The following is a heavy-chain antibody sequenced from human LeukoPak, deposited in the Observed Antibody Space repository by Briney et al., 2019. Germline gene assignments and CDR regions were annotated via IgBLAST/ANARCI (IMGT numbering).Heavy chain of an antibody. Sequence: SETPSLTCTVSGGSINSGGYYWSWIGPPAGKGLEWIGRIYTSGTSNYNPSLKSRVTISLDTSKNQFSLTLSSVTAADTAVYYCAKGLDYWGQGILVTVSS. CDR3: AKGLDY. CDR2: IYTSGTS. J-gene: IGHJ4*02. V-gene: IGHV4-61*02. CDR1: GGSINSGGYY.